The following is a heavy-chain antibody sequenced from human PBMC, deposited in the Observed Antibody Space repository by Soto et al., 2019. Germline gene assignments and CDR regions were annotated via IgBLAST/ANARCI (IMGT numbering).Heavy chain of an antibody. CDR2: IYYSAST. V-gene: IGHV4-30-4*01. J-gene: IGHJ4*02. CDR3: VRDNYGDYAY. Sequence: QVQLQESGPGLVKPSQTLSLTCTVSGDSFSSGDYYWSWIRQPPGKGLEWIGYIYYSASTHYNPSLRSRVTISLATSKNQFSLKLSSVTAADTAVYYCVRDNYGDYAYWGPGTLVTVSS. D-gene: IGHD4-17*01. CDR1: GDSFSSGDYY.